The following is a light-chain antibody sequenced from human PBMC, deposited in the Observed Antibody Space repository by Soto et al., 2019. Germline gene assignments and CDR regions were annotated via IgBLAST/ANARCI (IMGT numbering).Light chain of an antibody. CDR3: QQYNNWPPWT. V-gene: IGKV3-15*01. Sequence: EIVMTQSPATLSASPGERDTLSCRASQSVSSNLAWYQQKPGQAPRLLIYGASTRATGIPARFSGSGSGTEFPLTVSSLQSEDFAVYYCQQYNNWPPWTFGQGTKVEIK. CDR2: GAS. CDR1: QSVSSN. J-gene: IGKJ1*01.